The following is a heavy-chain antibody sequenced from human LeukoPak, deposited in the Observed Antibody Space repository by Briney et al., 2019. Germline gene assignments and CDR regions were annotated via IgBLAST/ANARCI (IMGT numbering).Heavy chain of an antibody. CDR1: GFTFSSYG. CDR3: AKAPGSGNEVYYYYYMDV. Sequence: RGSLRLSCAASGFTFSSYGMHWVRQAPGKGLGWVAFIRNDESNKYYADSVKGRFTISRDNSKNTLYLQMNSLRAEDTAVYYCAKAPGSGNEVYYYYYMDVWGKGTTVTVSS. D-gene: IGHD3-10*01. J-gene: IGHJ6*03. CDR2: IRNDESNK. V-gene: IGHV3-30*02.